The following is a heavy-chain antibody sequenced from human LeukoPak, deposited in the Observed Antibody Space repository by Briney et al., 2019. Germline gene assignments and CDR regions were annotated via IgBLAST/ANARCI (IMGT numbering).Heavy chain of an antibody. Sequence: SGGSLRLPCAASGLTFSIYWMHWVRQAPGKALVWVSRINSDGSSTSYADSVKGRLTISRDNPKNTLYQQMNSLRAEDTAVYYCARGVLPSSLYYIDVWGKGTTVTISS. D-gene: IGHD2/OR15-2a*01. CDR3: ARGVLPSSLYYIDV. CDR1: GLTFSIYW. J-gene: IGHJ6*03. V-gene: IGHV3-74*01. CDR2: INSDGSST.